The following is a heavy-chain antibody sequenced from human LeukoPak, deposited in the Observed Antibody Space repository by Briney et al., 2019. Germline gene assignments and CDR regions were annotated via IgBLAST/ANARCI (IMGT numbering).Heavy chain of an antibody. CDR2: INHSGST. J-gene: IGHJ4*02. CDR1: GGSFRGYY. Sequence: SETLSLTCVVYGGSFRGYYWRWIRQPPGKGLEWIGEINHSGSTNYNPSLKSRVTISVDTSKNQFSLKLSSVTAADTAVYYCASRRRSRQQLVYYFDYWGQGTLVTVSS. D-gene: IGHD6-13*01. CDR3: ASRRRSRQQLVYYFDY. V-gene: IGHV4-34*01.